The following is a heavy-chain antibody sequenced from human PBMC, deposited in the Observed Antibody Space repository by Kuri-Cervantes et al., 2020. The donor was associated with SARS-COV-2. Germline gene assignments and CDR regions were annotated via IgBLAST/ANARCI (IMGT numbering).Heavy chain of an antibody. CDR2: ISAYNGNT. Sequence: ASVKVSCKASGYTFSNYGISWVRQAPGQGLEWMGWISAYNGNTNYAQKLQGRVTITTDESTSTAYMELSSLRSEDTAVYYCATSPPYYYYYMDVWGKGTTVTVSS. J-gene: IGHJ6*03. CDR3: ATSPPYYYYYMDV. CDR1: GYTFSNYG. V-gene: IGHV1-18*01.